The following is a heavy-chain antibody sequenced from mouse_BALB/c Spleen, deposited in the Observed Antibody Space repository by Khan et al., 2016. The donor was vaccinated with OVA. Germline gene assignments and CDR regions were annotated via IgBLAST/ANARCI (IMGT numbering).Heavy chain of an antibody. CDR2: ISYSGNT. D-gene: IGHD2-3*01. Sequence: EVQLQESGPGLVKPSQSLSLTCTVTGYSITTDYAWNWIRQFPGNKLEWMGFISYSGNTKYNPSLKSRISITRDTSKNQFFLQLKSVTTEDTARYSCARDDGGNFDYWGQGTTLTVSS. CDR3: ARDDGGNFDY. CDR1: GYSITTDYA. J-gene: IGHJ2*01. V-gene: IGHV3-2*02.